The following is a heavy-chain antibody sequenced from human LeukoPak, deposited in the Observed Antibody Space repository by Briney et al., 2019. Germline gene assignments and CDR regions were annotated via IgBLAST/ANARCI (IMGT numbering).Heavy chain of an antibody. V-gene: IGHV4-59*01. J-gene: IGHJ4*02. D-gene: IGHD3-3*01. CDR2: IYYSGST. CDR1: GGSISSYY. Sequence: SETLSLTCTVSGGSISSYYWSWIRQPPGKGLEWIGYIYYSGSTNYNPSLKSRVTISVDTSKNQLSLKLSSVTAADTAVYYCARGERSGDFWSGYYLNWGQGTLVTVSS. CDR3: ARGERSGDFWSGYYLN.